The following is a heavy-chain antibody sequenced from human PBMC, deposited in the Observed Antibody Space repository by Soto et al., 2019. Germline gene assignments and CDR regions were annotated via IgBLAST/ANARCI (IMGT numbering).Heavy chain of an antibody. Sequence: GESLKISCKASGYSFTNYWIGWVRQMPGKGLEWMGTIYPGDSDTRYSPSFQGQVTFSVDKSINTAYLHWTSLKASDTAIYYCAIQHPLDSSAWYNWGQGTLVTVSS. CDR2: IYPGDSDT. J-gene: IGHJ4*02. D-gene: IGHD6-19*01. CDR1: GYSFTNYW. V-gene: IGHV5-51*01. CDR3: AIQHPLDSSAWYN.